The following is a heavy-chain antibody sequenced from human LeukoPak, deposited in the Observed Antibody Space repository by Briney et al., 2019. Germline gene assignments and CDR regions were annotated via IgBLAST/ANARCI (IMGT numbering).Heavy chain of an antibody. V-gene: IGHV3-21*01. D-gene: IGHD6-13*01. CDR1: GFTFSSYS. J-gene: IGHJ4*02. CDR2: ISSSSSYI. Sequence: PGGSLRLSCAASGFTFSSYSMNWVRQAPGKGLEWVSSISSSSSYIYYADSVKGRFTISRDDAKNSLYLQMNSLRAEDTAVYHCAKTSSSWNYFDYWGQGTLVTVSS. CDR3: AKTSSSWNYFDY.